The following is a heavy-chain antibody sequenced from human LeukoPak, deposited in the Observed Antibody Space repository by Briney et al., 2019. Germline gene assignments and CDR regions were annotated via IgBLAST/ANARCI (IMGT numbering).Heavy chain of an antibody. CDR2: IYHSGST. V-gene: IGHV4-39*07. D-gene: IGHD5-24*01. J-gene: IGHJ4*02. CDR3: ARGVRWLQLSYFDY. CDR1: GGSISSSSYY. Sequence: PSETLSLTCTVSGGSISSSSYYWGWIRQPPGKGLEWIGSIYHSGSTYYNPSLKSRVTISVDTSKNQFSLKLSSVTAAVTAVYYCARGVRWLQLSYFDYWGQGTLVTVSS.